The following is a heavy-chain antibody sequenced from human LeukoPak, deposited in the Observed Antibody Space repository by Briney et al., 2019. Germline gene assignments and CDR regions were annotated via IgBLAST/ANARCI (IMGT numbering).Heavy chain of an antibody. Sequence: GGSLRLSCAASGFTFSSYAMHWVRQAPGKGLEWVAVISYDGSNKYYADSVKGRFTISRDNSKNTLYLQMNSLRAEDTAVYYCARDGQWLGEFDYWGQGTLVTVSS. CDR3: ARDGQWLGEFDY. V-gene: IGHV3-30*04. CDR1: GFTFSSYA. D-gene: IGHD6-19*01. CDR2: ISYDGSNK. J-gene: IGHJ4*02.